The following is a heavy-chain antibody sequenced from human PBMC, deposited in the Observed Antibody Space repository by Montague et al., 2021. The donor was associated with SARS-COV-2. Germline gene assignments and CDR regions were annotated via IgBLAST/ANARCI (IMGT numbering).Heavy chain of an antibody. Sequence: SETLSLTCTVSGGSISSSNYYWGWIRQPPGKGLEWIGNVYYSRSTNYNPSLESRVTISVDTSKNQFSLRLSSATAADTAVYYCGRGSSGWWGVGYWGQGTLVTVSS. V-gene: IGHV4-39*07. J-gene: IGHJ4*02. CDR3: GRGSSGWWGVGY. CDR1: GGSISSSNYY. CDR2: VYYSRST. D-gene: IGHD6-25*01.